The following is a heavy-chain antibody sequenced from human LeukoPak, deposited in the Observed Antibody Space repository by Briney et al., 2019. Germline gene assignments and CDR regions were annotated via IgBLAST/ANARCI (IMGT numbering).Heavy chain of an antibody. CDR3: ARWSEQVLAFDI. Sequence: SETLSLTCSVSGASMNNYYWNWIRQPPGKGLEWIGFAHHSGTHYNPSLRSRVTASLDTSKNQVSLRLTSVIAADTAVYYCARWSEQVLAFDIWGQGTMVTVSS. J-gene: IGHJ3*02. CDR2: AHHSGT. D-gene: IGHD1/OR15-1a*01. V-gene: IGHV4-59*01. CDR1: GASMNNYY.